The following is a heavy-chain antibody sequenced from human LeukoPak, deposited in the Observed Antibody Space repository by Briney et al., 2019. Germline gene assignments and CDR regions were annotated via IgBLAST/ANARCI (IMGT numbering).Heavy chain of an antibody. V-gene: IGHV1-2*02. D-gene: IGHD4-23*01. CDR3: ARVMTTVVKGGAFAFDI. CDR2: INPNSGGT. CDR1: GYTFTGYY. J-gene: IGHJ3*02. Sequence: GASVKVSCKASGYTFTGYYMHWVRQAPGQGLEWMGWINPNSGGTNYAQKFQGRVTMTRDTSISTAYMELSRLRSDDTAVYYCARVMTTVVKGGAFAFDIWGQGTMVTVSS.